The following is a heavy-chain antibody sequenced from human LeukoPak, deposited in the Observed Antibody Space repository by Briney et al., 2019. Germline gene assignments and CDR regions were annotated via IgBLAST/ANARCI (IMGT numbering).Heavy chain of an antibody. CDR3: AKGLAAAGIDY. V-gene: IGHV3-9*01. Sequence: SGGSLRLSCAASGFTFDDYAMHWVRHAPGKGLEWVSGISWNSGSIGYADSVKGRFTISRDNAKNSLYLQMNSLRAEDTALYYCAKGLAAAGIDYWGQGTLVTVSS. CDR2: ISWNSGSI. J-gene: IGHJ4*02. CDR1: GFTFDDYA. D-gene: IGHD6-13*01.